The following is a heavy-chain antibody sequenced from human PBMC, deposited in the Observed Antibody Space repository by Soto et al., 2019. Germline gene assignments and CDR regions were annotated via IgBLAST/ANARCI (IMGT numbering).Heavy chain of an antibody. V-gene: IGHV1-24*01. CDR1: GYTLTELS. Sequence: ASVKVSCKVSGYTLTELSMHWVRQAPGKGLEWMGGFDPEDGETIYAQKFQGRVTMTEDTSTDTAYMELSSLRSEDTAVYYCATRVASSSGWYWFDPWGQGTLVTVSS. CDR3: ATRVASSSGWYWFDP. J-gene: IGHJ5*02. D-gene: IGHD6-19*01. CDR2: FDPEDGET.